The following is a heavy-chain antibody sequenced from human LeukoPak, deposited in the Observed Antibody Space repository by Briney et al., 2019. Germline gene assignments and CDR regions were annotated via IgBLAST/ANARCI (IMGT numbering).Heavy chain of an antibody. V-gene: IGHV3-43D*04. D-gene: IGHD3-10*01. CDR2: IAWDGSYT. CDR1: GFTFGDYA. Sequence: PGGSLRLSCAASGFTFGDYAMQWVRQAPGKGLEWVSLIAWDGSYTYYADSVRGRFTISRDNSKNSLSMRMDSLRPEDTALYYCTRERRGFYMEVWGKGTTVTVSS. J-gene: IGHJ6*03. CDR3: TRERRGFYMEV.